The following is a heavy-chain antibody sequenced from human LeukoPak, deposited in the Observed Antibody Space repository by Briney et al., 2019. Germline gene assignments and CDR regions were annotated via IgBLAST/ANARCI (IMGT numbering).Heavy chain of an antibody. J-gene: IGHJ5*02. CDR1: GFDFSTYA. CDR2: ISTMSNYI. CDR3: SRDRLGGLDL. D-gene: IGHD5-12*01. V-gene: IGHV3-21*06. Sequence: GGSLRLSCAASGFDFSTYAINWVRQAPGKGLEWVSSISTMSNYIFYGDSVKGRFTISRDNAKNSVYLQMNSLRPDDTAVYYCSRDRLGGLDLWGQGTLVTVSS.